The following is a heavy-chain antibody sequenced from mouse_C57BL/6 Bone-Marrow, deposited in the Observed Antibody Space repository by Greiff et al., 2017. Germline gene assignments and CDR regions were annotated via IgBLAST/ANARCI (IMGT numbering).Heavy chain of an antibody. J-gene: IGHJ1*03. D-gene: IGHD2-3*01. CDR3: ARQMAHWYFDG. CDR2: IYPGDGDT. CDR1: GYAFSSYW. Sequence: QVQLHQSGAELVKPGASVKISCKASGYAFSSYWMNWVKQRPGKGLEWIGQIYPGDGDTNYNGKFKGKATLTADKSSSTAYMQLSSLTSEDSAVYFCARQMAHWYFDGWGTGTTVTVSS. V-gene: IGHV1-80*01.